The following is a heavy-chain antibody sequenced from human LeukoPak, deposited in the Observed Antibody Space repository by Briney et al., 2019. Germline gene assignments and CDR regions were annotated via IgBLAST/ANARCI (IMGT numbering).Heavy chain of an antibody. V-gene: IGHV3-72*01. CDR2: IRTRAKGYTT. Sequence: GGSLRLSCAASRFTFSDHYMDWVRQAPGKGLEWVARIRTRAKGYTTLYAPSVRDRFSISRDDSTNSVYLQMNSLKTEDTAVYFCARVGDYYDTRGFSSDAFDIWGLGTMVAVAS. D-gene: IGHD3-22*01. CDR3: ARVGDYYDTRGFSSDAFDI. CDR1: RFTFSDHY. J-gene: IGHJ3*02.